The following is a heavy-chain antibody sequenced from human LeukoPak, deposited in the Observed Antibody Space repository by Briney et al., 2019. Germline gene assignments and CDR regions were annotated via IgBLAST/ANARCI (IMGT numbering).Heavy chain of an antibody. CDR2: VYYSGST. V-gene: IGHV4-39*01. CDR1: SIGSSSYY. D-gene: IGHD1-26*01. J-gene: IGHJ4*02. Sequence: SETLALTCTGSIGSSSYYWGWIRQPPGKGLEGIGSVYYSGSTYYNPSLKSRVTISVDTSKNQLSLRLSSVTAADTAVYYCARQPSGGADRWVFDYWGQGTLVTVSS. CDR3: ARQPSGGADRWVFDY.